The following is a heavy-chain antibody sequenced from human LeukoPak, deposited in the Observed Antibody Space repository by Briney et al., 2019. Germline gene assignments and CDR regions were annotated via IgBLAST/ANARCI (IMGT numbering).Heavy chain of an antibody. Sequence: ASVKVSCKASGGTFSSYAISWVRQAPGQGLEWMGRIIPIFGTANYAQKFQGRVTITADESTSTAYMELSSLRSEDTAVYYCARDLYYDSSGIFDYWGQGTLVTVSS. CDR2: IIPIFGTA. CDR3: ARDLYYDSSGIFDY. D-gene: IGHD3-22*01. V-gene: IGHV1-69*15. CDR1: GGTFSSYA. J-gene: IGHJ4*02.